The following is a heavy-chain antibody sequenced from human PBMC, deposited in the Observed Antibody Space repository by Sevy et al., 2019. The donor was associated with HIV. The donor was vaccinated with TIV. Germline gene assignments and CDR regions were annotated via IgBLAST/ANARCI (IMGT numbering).Heavy chain of an antibody. D-gene: IGHD6-19*01. CDR2: ISAYNGNT. Sequence: ASVKVSCKASGYTFTSYGISWVRQAPGQGLEWMGWISAYNGNTNYAQKLQGRVTMTTDTSTSTAYMELRSLRSDDTAVYYCARDGNPGSGWYGLPYAFDIWGQGTMVTVSS. CDR3: ARDGNPGSGWYGLPYAFDI. CDR1: GYTFTSYG. J-gene: IGHJ3*02. V-gene: IGHV1-18*01.